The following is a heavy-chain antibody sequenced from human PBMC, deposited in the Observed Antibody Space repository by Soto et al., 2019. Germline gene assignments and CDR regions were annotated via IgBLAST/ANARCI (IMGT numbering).Heavy chain of an antibody. CDR1: GGSLSGYY. V-gene: IGHV4-34*01. D-gene: IGHD3-10*01. Sequence: SETLSLTCAVYGGSLSGYYWSWIRQSPGKGLEWIGQINHSGSANYHPSLKSRVTISVDTSKNQFSLKLSSVTAADTAVYYCAKGGSGSYSNAFDIWGQGTMVTVSS. J-gene: IGHJ3*02. CDR2: INHSGSA. CDR3: AKGGSGSYSNAFDI.